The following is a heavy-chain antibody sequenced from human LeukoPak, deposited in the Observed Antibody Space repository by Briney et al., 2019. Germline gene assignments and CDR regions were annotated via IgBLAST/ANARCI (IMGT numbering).Heavy chain of an antibody. CDR3: GRDYSAQIAARPPVNWFDP. J-gene: IGHJ5*02. CDR1: GSTFTGYY. D-gene: IGHD6-6*01. CDR2: INPNSGGT. V-gene: IGHV1-2*02. Sequence: ASVNVSCMASGSTFTGYYMDWVRQVPGHGREWMGWINPNSGGTNYAQKFQGRVTMTRDTSISTAYMELSRLRSDDTAVYCCGRDYSAQIAARPPVNWFDPWGQGTLVTVSS.